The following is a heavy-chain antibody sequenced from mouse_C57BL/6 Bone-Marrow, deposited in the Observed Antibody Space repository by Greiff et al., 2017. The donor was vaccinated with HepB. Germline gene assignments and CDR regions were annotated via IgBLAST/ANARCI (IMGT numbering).Heavy chain of an antibody. Sequence: EVKLMESGGGLVQSGRSLRLSCATSGFTFSDFYMEWVRQAPGKGLEWIAASRNKANDYTTEYSASVKGRFIVSRDTSQSILYLQMNALRAEDTAIYYCARDALLPPRDWYFDVWGTGTTVTVSS. CDR3: ARDALLPPRDWYFDV. CDR1: GFTFSDFY. V-gene: IGHV7-1*01. CDR2: SRNKANDYTT. J-gene: IGHJ1*03. D-gene: IGHD2-1*01.